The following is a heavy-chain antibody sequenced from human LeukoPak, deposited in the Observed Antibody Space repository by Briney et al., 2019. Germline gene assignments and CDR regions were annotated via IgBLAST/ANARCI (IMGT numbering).Heavy chain of an antibody. CDR2: IYYSGST. CDR3: ARYSSSWSWGAIDY. CDR1: GGSISSSSDY. V-gene: IGHV4-39*07. D-gene: IGHD6-13*01. Sequence: SETLSLTCTVSGGSISSSSDYWGWIRQPPGKGLEWIGSIYYSGSTYYNPSLKSRVTISVDTSKNQFSLKLSSVTAADTAVYYCARYSSSWSWGAIDYWGQGTLVTVSS. J-gene: IGHJ4*02.